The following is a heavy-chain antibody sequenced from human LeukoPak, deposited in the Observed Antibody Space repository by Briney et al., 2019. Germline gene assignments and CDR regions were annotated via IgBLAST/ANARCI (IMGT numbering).Heavy chain of an antibody. V-gene: IGHV4-4*07. J-gene: IGHJ4*02. Sequence: SETLSLTCTVSGGSISSYYWSWIRQPAGKGLEWIGRIYTSGSTNYNPSLKSRVTISVDTSKNQFSLKLSSVTAADTAVYYCARTGIVGASPRPFDYWGQGTLVTVSS. CDR3: ARTGIVGASPRPFDY. CDR2: IYTSGST. CDR1: GGSISSYY. D-gene: IGHD1-26*01.